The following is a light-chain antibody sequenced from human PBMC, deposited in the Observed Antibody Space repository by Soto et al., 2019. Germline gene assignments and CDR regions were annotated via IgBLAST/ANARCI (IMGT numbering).Light chain of an antibody. CDR3: QQSYSTPRT. J-gene: IGKJ1*01. CDR2: AAS. Sequence: DIQMTQSPSSLSASVGDRVTITCRASQSISNYLNWYQQKPGKAPQLRMYAASSLQSGVPSRFSGSGSGTEFTLTISSLQPEDFATYYCQQSYSTPRTFGQGTKVEIK. V-gene: IGKV1-39*01. CDR1: QSISNY.